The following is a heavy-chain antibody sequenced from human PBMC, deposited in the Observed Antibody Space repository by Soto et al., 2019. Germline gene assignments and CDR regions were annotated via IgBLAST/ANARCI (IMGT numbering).Heavy chain of an antibody. Sequence: PSEPLSLTCTVSGGSISSYYWSWIRQPPGKGLEWIGYIYYSGSTNYNPSLKSRVTRSEDTSKTQFSLKLTSVTAAETAVYYCAGLWCGEDRNWFDPWGQGTLVTGSS. CDR1: GGSISSYY. CDR2: IYYSGST. J-gene: IGHJ5*02. CDR3: AGLWCGEDRNWFDP. V-gene: IGHV4-59*08. D-gene: IGHD3-10*01.